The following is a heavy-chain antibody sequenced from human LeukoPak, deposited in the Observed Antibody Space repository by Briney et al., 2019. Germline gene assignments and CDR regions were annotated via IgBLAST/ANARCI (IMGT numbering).Heavy chain of an antibody. CDR1: GDRINNHY. Sequence: SETLSLTCTVSGDRINNHYWSWIRQPPGKGLEWIGEINHSGSTNYNPSLKSRVTISVDTSKNQFSLKLSSVTAADTAVYYCARPSRYSSSWYSGHWFDPWGQGTLVTVSS. CDR3: ARPSRYSSSWYSGHWFDP. J-gene: IGHJ5*02. CDR2: INHSGST. V-gene: IGHV4-34*01. D-gene: IGHD6-13*01.